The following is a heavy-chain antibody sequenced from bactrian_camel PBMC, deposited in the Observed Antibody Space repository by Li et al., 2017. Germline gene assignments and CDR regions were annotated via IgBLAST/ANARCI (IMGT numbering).Heavy chain of an antibody. V-gene: IGHV3S31*01. CDR3: AKHDDGGWSDFEY. D-gene: IGHD8*01. Sequence: VQLVESGGGLVQPGGSLRLSCAASGFTFSTYPMAWVRQAPGKGPEWVSTINDGGSSAYYADSVKGRFTISRDDAANTVYLQLNSLKTEDTAIYYCAKHDDGGWSDFEYWGQGTQVTVS. J-gene: IGHJ6*01. CDR1: GFTFSTYP. CDR2: INDGGSSA.